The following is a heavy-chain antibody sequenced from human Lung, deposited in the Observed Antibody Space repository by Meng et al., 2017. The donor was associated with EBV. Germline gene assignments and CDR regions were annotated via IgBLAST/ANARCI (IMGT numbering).Heavy chain of an antibody. J-gene: IGHJ4*02. D-gene: IGHD1-26*01. V-gene: IGHV1-18*01. CDR3: ARVEVGITSGDY. CDR1: GYTFTNYG. Sequence: QAQLVQSVGEVKKPGASVKASCKASGYTFTNYGITWVRQAPGQGLEWMGWISAYNGNTNYAQTLQGRVTMTTDTSTSTAYMELGSLRSDDTAVYYCARVEVGITSGDYWGQGTLVTVSS. CDR2: ISAYNGNT.